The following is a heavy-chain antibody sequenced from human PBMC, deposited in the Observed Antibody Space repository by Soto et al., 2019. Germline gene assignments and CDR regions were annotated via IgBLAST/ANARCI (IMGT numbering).Heavy chain of an antibody. V-gene: IGHV1-24*01. CDR1: GYTLTELS. CDR3: AREGGHGAGIHHYAMDV. D-gene: IGHD1-26*01. CDR2: FDPEDGET. J-gene: IGHJ6*02. Sequence: ASVKVSCKVSGYTLTELSMHWVRQAPGKGLEWMGGFDPEDGETIYAQKFQGRVTMTEDTSTDTAYMELSSLRSDDTAVYYCAREGGHGAGIHHYAMDVWGQGTTVTVSS.